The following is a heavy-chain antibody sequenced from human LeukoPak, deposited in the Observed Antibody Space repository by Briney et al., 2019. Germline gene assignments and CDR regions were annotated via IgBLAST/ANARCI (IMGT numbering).Heavy chain of an antibody. CDR3: AGARGYCSSTSCYYWFDP. CDR1: GGSISSSSYY. V-gene: IGHV4-39*01. Sequence: TETLSLTCTVSGGSISSSSYYWGWIRQPPGKGLEWIGSIYYSGSTYYNPSLKSRVTISVDTSKNQFSLKLSSVTAADTAVYYCAGARGYCSSTSCYYWFDPWGQGTLVTVSS. J-gene: IGHJ5*02. D-gene: IGHD2-2*01. CDR2: IYYSGST.